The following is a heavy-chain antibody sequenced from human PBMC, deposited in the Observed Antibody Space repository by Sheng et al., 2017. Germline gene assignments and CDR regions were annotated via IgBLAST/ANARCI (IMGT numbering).Heavy chain of an antibody. CDR3: ARLVLRYDAFDI. CDR2: INHSGST. CDR1: GGSFSGYY. Sequence: QVQLQQWGAGLLKPSETLSLTCAVYGGSFSGYYWSWIRQPPGKGLEWIGEINHSGSTNYNPSLKSRVTISVDTSKNQFSLKLSSVTAADTAVYYCARLVLRYDAFDIWGQGTMVTVSS. D-gene: IGHD4-17*01. J-gene: IGHJ3*02. V-gene: IGHV4-34*01.